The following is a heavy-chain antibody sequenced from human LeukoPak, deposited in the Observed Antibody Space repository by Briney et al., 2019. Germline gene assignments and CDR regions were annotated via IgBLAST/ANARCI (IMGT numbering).Heavy chain of an antibody. Sequence: ASVKVSCKASGYTFTNYAMNWVRQAPGQGLERMGWINTNTGNPAYAQGFTGRFVFSLDTSVSTAYLQISSLKAEDTAVYYCARDGGYVIHDAFDIWGQGTMVTVSS. CDR1: GYTFTNYA. CDR3: ARDGGYVIHDAFDI. CDR2: INTNTGNP. V-gene: IGHV7-4-1*02. D-gene: IGHD5-12*01. J-gene: IGHJ3*02.